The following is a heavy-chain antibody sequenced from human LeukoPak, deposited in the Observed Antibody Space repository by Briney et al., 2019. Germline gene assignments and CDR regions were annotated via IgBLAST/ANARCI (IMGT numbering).Heavy chain of an antibody. V-gene: IGHV4-34*01. J-gene: IGHJ4*02. CDR1: GGSFSGYY. D-gene: IGHD1-1*01. Sequence: SETLSLTCAVYGGSFSGYYWIWIRQPPGKGLEWSGEINHSGSTNYNPSLKSRVTISVDTSKNQFSLKLSSVTAADTAVYYCARRQRRGYFDYWGQGTLVTVSS. CDR2: INHSGST. CDR3: ARRQRRGYFDY.